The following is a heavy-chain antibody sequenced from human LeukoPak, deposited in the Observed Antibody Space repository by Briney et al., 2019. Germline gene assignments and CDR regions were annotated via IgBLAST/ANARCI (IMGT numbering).Heavy chain of an antibody. V-gene: IGHV4-61*02. D-gene: IGHD5-18*01. CDR2: IYTSGST. Sequence: SETLSLTCTVSGGSISSGSYYWSWIRQPAGKGLEWIGRIYTSGSTNYDPSLKSRVTISVDTSKNQFSLKLSSVTAADTAVYYCAKSLGGGYSYGYYYYYGMDVWGQGTTVTVSS. CDR3: AKSLGGGYSYGYYYYYGMDV. CDR1: GGSISSGSYY. J-gene: IGHJ6*02.